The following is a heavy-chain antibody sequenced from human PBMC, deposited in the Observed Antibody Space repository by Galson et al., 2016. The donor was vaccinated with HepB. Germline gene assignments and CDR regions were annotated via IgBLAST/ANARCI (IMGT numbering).Heavy chain of an antibody. CDR2: IDWDDEK. D-gene: IGHD3-9*01. CDR3: ARTREHYEILTAYAPYYYDGLDV. J-gene: IGHJ6*02. V-gene: IGHV2-70*01. Sequence: PALVKPTQTLTVTCTFSGFSLTASSMCVSWIRQPPGKALEFLALIDWDDEKHYSTSLRTRLTISKDTSKNPVVLTMTNMDPTDTATYYCARTREHYEILTAYAPYYYDGLDVWSQGTTVTVSS. CDR1: GFSLTASSMC.